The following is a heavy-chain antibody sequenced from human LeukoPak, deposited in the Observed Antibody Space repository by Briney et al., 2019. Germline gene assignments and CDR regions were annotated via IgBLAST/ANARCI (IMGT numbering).Heavy chain of an antibody. J-gene: IGHJ3*01. CDR2: IWYDGSHK. Sequence: PGASLRLSCAASGFTFSSYVMHWVRQAPGTGLQWVAAIWYDGSHKYYADSVKGRFIISRDNSKNTLYLQMNSLRAEDTAVYYCAKESDAFDVWGQGTVVTVSS. CDR1: GFTFSSYV. V-gene: IGHV3-30*02. CDR3: AKESDAFDV.